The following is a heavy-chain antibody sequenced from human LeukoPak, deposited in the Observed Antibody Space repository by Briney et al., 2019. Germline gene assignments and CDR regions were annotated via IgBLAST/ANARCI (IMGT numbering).Heavy chain of an antibody. V-gene: IGHV3-74*01. D-gene: IGHD6-19*01. CDR3: VRGSSGWYGVDY. CDR2: INSDGSST. J-gene: IGHJ4*02. Sequence: GGSLRLSFAASAFTRMSNWTHWFRKAHRNGLVRVSRINSDGSSTNYADSVKGRFTISRDNAKNTLYLQMNSLRAEDTAVYYCVRGSSGWYGVDYWGQGTLVTVS. CDR1: AFTRMSNW.